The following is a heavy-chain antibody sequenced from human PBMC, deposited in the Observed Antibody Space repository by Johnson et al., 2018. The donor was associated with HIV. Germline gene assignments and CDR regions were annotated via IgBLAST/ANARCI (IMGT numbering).Heavy chain of an antibody. Sequence: VQLVESGGGVVRPGGSLRLSCAASGFTFDDYGMTWVRQGPGKGLEWVSVVNSGGTTYYAGPVRGRFHVSRDNSKNTLYLQMNSLRAEDTAVYYCARESRTTVVIRGGAFDIWGQGTMVTVSS. CDR3: ARESRTTVVIRGGAFDI. CDR2: VNSGGTT. J-gene: IGHJ3*02. CDR1: GFTFDDYG. V-gene: IGHV3-66*01. D-gene: IGHD4-23*01.